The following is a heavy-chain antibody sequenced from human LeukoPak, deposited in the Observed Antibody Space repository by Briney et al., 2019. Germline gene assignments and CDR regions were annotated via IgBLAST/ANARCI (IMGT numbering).Heavy chain of an antibody. CDR2: ISGSSGNT. CDR3: AKLYTGSHIGVY. D-gene: IGHD1-26*01. CDR1: GFTFNTYA. V-gene: IGHV3-23*01. J-gene: IGHJ4*02. Sequence: PGGSLRLSCAASGFTFNTYAMSWVRQAPGKGLEWVSAISGSSGNTYYADSVKGRFTISRDNSKNTLYLQMNSLRAEDTALYYCAKLYTGSHIGVYWGQGTLVTVSS.